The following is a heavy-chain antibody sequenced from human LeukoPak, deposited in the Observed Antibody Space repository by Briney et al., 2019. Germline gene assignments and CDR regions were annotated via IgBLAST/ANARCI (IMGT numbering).Heavy chain of an antibody. CDR1: GGSISSGGYY. V-gene: IGHV4-31*03. CDR3: ARCSWAYGYHYFDY. Sequence: SETLSLTCTVSGGSISSGGYYWSWIRQHPGKGLEWLGYIYYSGSTYYNPSLRSRVAISLDTSKSQFSLKLSSVTAADTTVYYCARCSWAYGYHYFDYWGQGTLVTVSS. D-gene: IGHD5-18*01. CDR2: IYYSGST. J-gene: IGHJ4*02.